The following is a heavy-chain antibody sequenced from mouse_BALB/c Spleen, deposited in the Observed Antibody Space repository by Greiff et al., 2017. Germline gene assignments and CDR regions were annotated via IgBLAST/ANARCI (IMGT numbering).Heavy chain of an antibody. CDR3: ARGSIYYDYDEDGAMDY. CDR1: GYTFTDYN. CDR2: IYPYNGGT. V-gene: IGHV1S29*02. D-gene: IGHD2-4*01. J-gene: IGHJ4*01. Sequence: EVQLQQSGPELVKPGASVKISCKASGYTFTDYNMHWVKQSHGKSLEWIGYIYPYNGGTGYNQKFKSKATLTVDNSSSTAYMELRSLTSEDSAVYYCARGSIYYDYDEDGAMDYWGQGTSVTVSS.